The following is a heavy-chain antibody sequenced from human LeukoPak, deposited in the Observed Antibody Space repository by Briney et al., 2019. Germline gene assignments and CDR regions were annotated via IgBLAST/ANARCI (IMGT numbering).Heavy chain of an antibody. J-gene: IGHJ4*02. CDR1: GYSISNAYY. D-gene: IGHD6-19*01. Sequence: SETLSLTCAVSGYSISNAYYWGWIRQPPGKGLEWIASMYHSGSTYYNPSLKSRVTISVDTSKNQFSLKLNSVTAADTAVYYCVRHPRYSTGWAVDYWGQGTLVTVSS. V-gene: IGHV4-38-2*01. CDR2: MYHSGST. CDR3: VRHPRYSTGWAVDY.